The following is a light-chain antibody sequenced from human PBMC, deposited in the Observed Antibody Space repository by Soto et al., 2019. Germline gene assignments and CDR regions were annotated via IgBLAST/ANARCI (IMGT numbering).Light chain of an antibody. J-gene: IGKJ1*01. CDR2: KAS. CDR1: QSISSW. V-gene: IGKV1-5*03. CDR3: QEYNTYSRT. Sequence: IQITQYPSHLSACGRDRVPITCRASQSISSWLAWYQQKPGKAPNLLIYKASSLESGVPSRFSGSGSGTEFTLTISSLQPDDFATYYCQEYNTYSRTFGQGAKV.